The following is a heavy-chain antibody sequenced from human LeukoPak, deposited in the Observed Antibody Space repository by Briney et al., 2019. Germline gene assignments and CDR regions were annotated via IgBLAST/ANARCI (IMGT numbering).Heavy chain of an antibody. CDR1: GFTFSTYA. CDR3: AKDRVGAVSDNWFDP. J-gene: IGHJ5*02. D-gene: IGHD3-16*01. CDR2: IGSSGAST. Sequence: GGSLRLSCAASGFTFSTYAMNWVRQAPGKGLEWVSGIGSSGASTYYADSVKGRFTISRDNSKNMLYLQMNSLRVEDTAVYYCAKDRVGAVSDNWFDPWGQGTLVTVSS. V-gene: IGHV3-23*01.